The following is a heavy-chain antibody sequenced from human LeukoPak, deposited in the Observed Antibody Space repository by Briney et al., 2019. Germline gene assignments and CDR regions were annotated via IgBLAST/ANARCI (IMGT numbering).Heavy chain of an antibody. D-gene: IGHD6-13*01. Sequence: ASVKVSCKASGYTFTGYYMHWVRQAPGQGLEWMGWINPNSGGTNYAQKFQGRVTMTRDTSISTAYMELSRLRSDDTAVYYCARVAPPYSSSWYAMDVWGKGTTVTISS. CDR1: GYTFTGYY. J-gene: IGHJ6*03. CDR3: ARVAPPYSSSWYAMDV. CDR2: INPNSGGT. V-gene: IGHV1-2*02.